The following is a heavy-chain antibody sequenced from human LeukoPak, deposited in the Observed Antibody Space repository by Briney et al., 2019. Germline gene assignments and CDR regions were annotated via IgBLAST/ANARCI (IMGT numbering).Heavy chain of an antibody. Sequence: GGSLRLSCAASGFTFSYYAMHWVRQAPGKGLEWVAFISSDGSDKYYADSMKGRYTISRDNSKNTLYLQMTSLRGEDTAMYYCAREGTARDAFDIWGQGTMVTVSS. J-gene: IGHJ3*02. D-gene: IGHD2-21*02. CDR1: GFTFSYYA. CDR3: AREGTARDAFDI. CDR2: ISSDGSDK. V-gene: IGHV3-30-3*01.